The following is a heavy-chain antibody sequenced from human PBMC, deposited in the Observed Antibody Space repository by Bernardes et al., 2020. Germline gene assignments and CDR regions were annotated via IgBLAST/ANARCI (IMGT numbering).Heavy chain of an antibody. CDR2: ISESVDST. CDR3: ARWLGATCRYDY. V-gene: IGHV3-23*01. CDR1: GFTFRSHS. J-gene: IGHJ4*02. D-gene: IGHD6-19*01. Sequence: GGSLFLSCAVSGFTFRSHSMTWVRQAPGKGLEWVSFISESVDSTFYADSVKGRFTISRDNPKNTLYLQLNSLSAGDTAVYFCARWLGATCRYDYWGQGTLVTVSS.